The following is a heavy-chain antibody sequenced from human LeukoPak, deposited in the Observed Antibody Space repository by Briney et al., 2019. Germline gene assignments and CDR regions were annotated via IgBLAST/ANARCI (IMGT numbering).Heavy chain of an antibody. CDR1: GGSISSYY. CDR2: IYYSGGT. J-gene: IGHJ4*02. Sequence: SETLSLTCTVSGGSISSYYWSWIRQPPGKGLEWIGYIYYSGGTNYNPSLKSRVTISVDTSKNQFSLKLSSVTAADTAVYYCAREVGIFPYFDYWGQGTLVTVSS. V-gene: IGHV4-59*01. D-gene: IGHD2-15*01. CDR3: AREVGIFPYFDY.